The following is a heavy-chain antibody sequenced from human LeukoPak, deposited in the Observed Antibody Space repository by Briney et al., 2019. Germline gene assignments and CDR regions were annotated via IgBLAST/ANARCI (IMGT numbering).Heavy chain of an antibody. CDR1: GGSISSYY. CDR2: IYYSGST. J-gene: IGHJ6*02. V-gene: IGHV4-59*08. Sequence: SETLSLTCTVSGGSISSYYWSWIRQPPGKGLEWIGYIYYSGSTNYNPSLKSRVTISVVTSKNQFSLKLSSVTAADTAVYYCARRDPGYYYGMDVWGQGTTVTVSS. CDR3: ARRDPGYYYGMDV.